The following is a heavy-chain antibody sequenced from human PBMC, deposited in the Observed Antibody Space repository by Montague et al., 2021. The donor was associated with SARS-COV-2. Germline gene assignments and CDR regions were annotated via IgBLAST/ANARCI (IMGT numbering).Heavy chain of an antibody. V-gene: IGHV4-39*07. J-gene: IGHJ6*02. CDR2: IYYSGST. Sequence: SETLFLTCTVSGGSISSSSYYWGWIRQPPGKGLEWIGSIYYSGSTYYNPSLKSRVTISVDTSKNQFSLKLSSVTAADTAVYYCARDSATSITIFGVVIRQQNPRYYYYGMDVWGQGTTVTVSS. CDR1: GGSISSSSYY. D-gene: IGHD3-3*01. CDR3: ARDSATSITIFGVVIRQQNPRYYYYGMDV.